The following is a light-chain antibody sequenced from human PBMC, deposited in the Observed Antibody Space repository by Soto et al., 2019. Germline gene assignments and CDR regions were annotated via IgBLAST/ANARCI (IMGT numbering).Light chain of an antibody. CDR3: QSYDSRLSGSV. CDR1: SSNIGAGYD. V-gene: IGLV1-40*01. J-gene: IGLJ2*01. Sequence: QSVLTQPPSVSGAPGQRVTISCTGSSSNIGAGYDVHWYQQLPGTAPKLLIHGNSNRPSGVPDRFSGSKSGTSASLAITGLQAEDEADYHCQSYDSRLSGSVFGGGTKLTVL. CDR2: GNS.